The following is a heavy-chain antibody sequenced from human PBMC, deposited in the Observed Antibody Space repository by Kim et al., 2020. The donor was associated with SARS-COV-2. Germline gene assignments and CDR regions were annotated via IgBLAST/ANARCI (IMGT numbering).Heavy chain of an antibody. J-gene: IGHJ4*02. CDR3: TRDFRSACRGTSCHYFDF. CDR2: INNDNGNS. Sequence: ASVKVSCKASGFTFTSYGISWVRQAPGQGLEWMAWINNDNGNSNYVQSYRDRVSVTRDTSTSTAYMELRSLRSDDTGVYYCTRDFRSACRGTSCHYFDFWGQGTLVTVSS. D-gene: IGHD2-2*01. V-gene: IGHV1-18*01. CDR1: GFTFTSYG.